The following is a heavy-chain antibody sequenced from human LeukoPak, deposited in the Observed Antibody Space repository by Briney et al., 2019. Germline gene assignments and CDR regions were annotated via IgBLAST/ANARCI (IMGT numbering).Heavy chain of an antibody. CDR3: AKAVHPSSWYGDY. D-gene: IGHD6-13*01. Sequence: PGGSLRLSCAVSGFTFTNYAMHWVRQAPGKGLEWVAIISNDGNNKYYADSVKGRFTISRDTSKNTLYLQMDSLRAEDTTVYYSAKAVHPSSWYGDYWGQGTLVTVSS. CDR1: GFTFTNYA. J-gene: IGHJ4*02. V-gene: IGHV3-30*18. CDR2: ISNDGNNK.